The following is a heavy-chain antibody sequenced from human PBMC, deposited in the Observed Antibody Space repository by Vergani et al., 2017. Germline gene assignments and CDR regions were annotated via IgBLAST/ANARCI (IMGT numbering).Heavy chain of an antibody. CDR3: TTDPRYCGDGSCXWLRDHHYYGMDV. Sequence: EVQLVESGGGIVKPGGSLRLSCVASGFSFRNAWMNWVRRTPGKGLEWVGRIKSTFDRGTSDYAAAVKGRFTISRDDSKKTLFLQMNGLKTEDIGVYYCTTDPRYCGDGSCXWLRDHHYYGMDVWGQGTTVAVSS. CDR2: IKSTFDRGTS. J-gene: IGHJ6*02. V-gene: IGHV3-15*07. CDR1: GFSFRNAW. D-gene: IGHD2-21*01.